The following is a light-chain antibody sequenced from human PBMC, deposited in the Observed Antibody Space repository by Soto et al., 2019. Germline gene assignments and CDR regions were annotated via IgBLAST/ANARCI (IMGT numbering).Light chain of an antibody. Sequence: QSVLTQPASVSGSPGQSITISCTGTSSEVGGYKYVSWYQQHPGKAPKLMIYEVSNRPSGVSNRFSGSKSGNTASLTISGLQAEDEADYYCGSYTKSSSTLYVFGTETKVTAL. V-gene: IGLV2-14*01. CDR1: SSEVGGYKY. J-gene: IGLJ1*01. CDR3: GSYTKSSSTLYV. CDR2: EVS.